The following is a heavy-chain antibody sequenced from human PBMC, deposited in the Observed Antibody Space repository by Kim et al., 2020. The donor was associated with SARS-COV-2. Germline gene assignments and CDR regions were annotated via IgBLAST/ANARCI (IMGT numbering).Heavy chain of an antibody. V-gene: IGHV4-39*01. Sequence: TTSYNPSIKSRVTISVDTSKNQFSLKLSSVTAADTALYYCVRHSGPARPNFQPWGPGTL. J-gene: IGHJ1*01. CDR3: VRHSGPARPNFQP. D-gene: IGHD6-6*01. CDR2: TT.